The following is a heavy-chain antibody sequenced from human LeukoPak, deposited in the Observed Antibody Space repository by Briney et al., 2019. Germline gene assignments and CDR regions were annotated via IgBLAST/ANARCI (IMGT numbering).Heavy chain of an antibody. J-gene: IGHJ4*02. CDR1: GGSFSGYY. CDR2: INHGGST. Sequence: SETLSLTCAVYGGSFSGYYWNWIRQPPGKGLEWIGEINHGGSTNYNPSLKSRVTISVDTSKNHFSLKLTSVTAADTAVYYCATKKNSGWYIDYWGQGTQVTVSS. CDR3: ATKKNSGWYIDY. V-gene: IGHV4-34*01. D-gene: IGHD6-19*01.